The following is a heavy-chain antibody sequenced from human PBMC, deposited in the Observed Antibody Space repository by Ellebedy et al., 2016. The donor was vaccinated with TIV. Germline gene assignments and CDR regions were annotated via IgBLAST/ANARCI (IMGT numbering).Heavy chain of an antibody. CDR3: ARGGPGGDNWFFGL. V-gene: IGHV3-13*01. Sequence: GESLKISCAASGFSLTGSDLHWVRRPTGQGLEWVSASGAAGDTYYPDSVRGRFTISRESAKNSFYLQMNSLTAGDTAVYYCARGGPGGDNWFFGLWGRGTQVTVSS. D-gene: IGHD3-10*01. CDR2: SGAAGDT. CDR1: GFSLTGSD. J-gene: IGHJ2*01.